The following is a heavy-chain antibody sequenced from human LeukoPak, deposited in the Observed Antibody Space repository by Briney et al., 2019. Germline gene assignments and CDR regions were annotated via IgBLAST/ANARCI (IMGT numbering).Heavy chain of an antibody. V-gene: IGHV1-69*13. D-gene: IGHD4-17*01. J-gene: IGHJ6*03. CDR1: GGTFSSYA. CDR3: ARVESGATVTSYYYYMDV. CDR2: IIPIFGTA. Sequence: SVKVSCKASGGTFSSYAISCVRQAPGQGLEWMGGIIPIFGTANYAQKFQGRVTITANESTSTAYMELSSLRSEDTAVYYCARVESGATVTSYYYYMDVWGKGTTVTVSS.